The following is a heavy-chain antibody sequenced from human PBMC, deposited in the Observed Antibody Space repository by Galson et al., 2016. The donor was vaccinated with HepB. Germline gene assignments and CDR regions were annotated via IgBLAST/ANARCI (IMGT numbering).Heavy chain of an antibody. Sequence: SLRLSFAASGFTFSGYGMHWVRQAPGKGLEWVALIWNDGSYKNYADSVKGRFTISRDNSKNALSLQMNSLRAEDTAVYYCAREGTNIAVAATAFDYWGQGTLVTVSS. J-gene: IGHJ4*02. CDR1: GFTFSGYG. CDR2: IWNDGSYK. CDR3: AREGTNIAVAATAFDY. V-gene: IGHV3-33*01. D-gene: IGHD6-19*01.